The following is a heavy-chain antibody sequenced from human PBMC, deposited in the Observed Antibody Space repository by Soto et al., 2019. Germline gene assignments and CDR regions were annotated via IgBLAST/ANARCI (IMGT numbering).Heavy chain of an antibody. CDR1: GFTFSSYW. CDR3: ATNPLTIFGVVSYSGWYYGMDV. CDR2: IKQDGSEK. Sequence: GGSLRLSCAASGFTFSSYWMSWVRQAPGKGLEWVANIKQDGSEKYYVDSVKGRFTISRDNAKNSLYLQMNSLRAEDTAVYYCATNPLTIFGVVSYSGWYYGMDVWGQGTTVTVSS. J-gene: IGHJ6*02. D-gene: IGHD3-3*01. V-gene: IGHV3-7*05.